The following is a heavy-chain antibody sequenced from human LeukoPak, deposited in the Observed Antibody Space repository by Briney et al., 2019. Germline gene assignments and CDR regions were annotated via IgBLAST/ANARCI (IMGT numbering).Heavy chain of an antibody. CDR3: ARDWSLNGLPADTFDY. D-gene: IGHD6-13*01. Sequence: ASVKVSFKASGYTFTSYYMHWVRQAPGQGLEWMGIINPSGGSTSYAQKFQGRVTMTRDTSTSTVYTELSSLRSEDTAVYYCARDWSLNGLPADTFDYWGQGTLVTVSS. J-gene: IGHJ4*02. V-gene: IGHV1-46*01. CDR2: INPSGGST. CDR1: GYTFTSYY.